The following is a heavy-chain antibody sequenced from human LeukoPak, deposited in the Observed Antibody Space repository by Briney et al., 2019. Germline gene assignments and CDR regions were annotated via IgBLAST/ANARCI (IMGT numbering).Heavy chain of an antibody. V-gene: IGHV4-59*13. J-gene: IGHJ4*02. Sequence: PSETLSLTCTVSGGSISGYYWSWIRQPPGKGLEGIGYIYYSGSTNYNPSLKSRVTISLDTSKNQFSLKLSSVTAADTAVYYCARVLTYGSRTYYFDYWGQGTLVTVSS. CDR3: ARVLTYGSRTYYFDY. CDR2: IYYSGST. CDR1: GGSISGYY. D-gene: IGHD3-10*01.